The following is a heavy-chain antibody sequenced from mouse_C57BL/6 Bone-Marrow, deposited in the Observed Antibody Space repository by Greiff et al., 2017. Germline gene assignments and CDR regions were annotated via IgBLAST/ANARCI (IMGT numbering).Heavy chain of an antibody. V-gene: IGHV1-61*01. CDR1: GYTFTSYW. D-gene: IGHD3-2*02. CDR2: IYPSDSET. J-gene: IGHJ3*01. Sequence: QVQLQQSGAELVRPGSSVKLSCKASGYTFTSYWMDWVKQRPGQGLEWIGNIYPSDSETHYNQKFKDKATLTVDKSSSTAYMQLSSLTSEDSAVYYCARGTAQATAWFAYWGQGTLVTVSA. CDR3: ARGTAQATAWFAY.